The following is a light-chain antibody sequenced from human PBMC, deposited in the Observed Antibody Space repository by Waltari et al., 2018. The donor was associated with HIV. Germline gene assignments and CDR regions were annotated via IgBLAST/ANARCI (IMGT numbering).Light chain of an antibody. J-gene: IGKJ1*01. CDR1: QNINNY. Sequence: DIQMTQSPSSLSASVGDRVTITCRASQNINNYLNWYQQKPGKAPKLLIFAASSLQSGVPSEFSGSGSGTDFTLTISSLQPDDFAIYYCQQTYNTTRTFGQGTKVEIK. CDR3: QQTYNTTRT. V-gene: IGKV1-39*01. CDR2: AAS.